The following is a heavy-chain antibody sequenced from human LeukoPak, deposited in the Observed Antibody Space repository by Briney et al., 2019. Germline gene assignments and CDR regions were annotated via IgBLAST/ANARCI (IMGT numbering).Heavy chain of an antibody. D-gene: IGHD3-10*01. CDR3: VKVRVRGVTDGMDV. Sequence: PGGSLRLSCAASGFTFSNYAMSWVRQAPGKGLEWVSTISGSGGSTYYADSVKGRFTISRDNSKNTLYLQMNSLRAEDTAVYYCVKVRVRGVTDGMDVWGQGTTVTVSS. V-gene: IGHV3-23*01. J-gene: IGHJ6*02. CDR1: GFTFSNYA. CDR2: ISGSGGST.